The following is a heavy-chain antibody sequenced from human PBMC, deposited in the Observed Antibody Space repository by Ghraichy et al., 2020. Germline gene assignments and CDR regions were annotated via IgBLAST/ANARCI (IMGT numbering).Heavy chain of an antibody. CDR1: GFTFSSYS. J-gene: IGHJ3*01. CDR2: ISSSSSYI. D-gene: IGHD6-19*01. Sequence: GGSLRLSCAASGFTFSSYSMNWVRQAPGKGLEWVSSISSSSSYIYYADSVKGRFTISRDNAKNSLYLQMNSLIAEDTAVYYCARAASSGADQRVAFDLWGQGTMVTVSS. CDR3: ARAASSGADQRVAFDL. V-gene: IGHV3-21*01.